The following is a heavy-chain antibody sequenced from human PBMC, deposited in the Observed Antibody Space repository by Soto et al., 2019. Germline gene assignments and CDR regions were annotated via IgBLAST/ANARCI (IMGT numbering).Heavy chain of an antibody. CDR2: IKTDGSST. V-gene: IGHV3-74*01. D-gene: IGHD3-16*01. CDR3: ARVGVGHYEFDY. J-gene: IGHJ4*02. Sequence: EVQLVESGGGLVQPGGSLRLSCAASGFTFSNYWMHWVCQAPGEGLVWVSRIKTDGSSTSYADSVKGRFTISRDNAKNTMYLQMKSLRAEDTAAYYCARVGVGHYEFDYWGQRTLVTVSS. CDR1: GFTFSNYW.